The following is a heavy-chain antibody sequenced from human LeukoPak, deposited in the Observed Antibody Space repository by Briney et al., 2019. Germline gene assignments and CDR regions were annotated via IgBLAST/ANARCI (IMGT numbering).Heavy chain of an antibody. CDR2: ISASGGTT. Sequence: GGSLRLSCAASGFTFNNYAMSWVRQAPGKGLEWVSAISASGGTTYYADSVKGRFTISRDNSENTLFLQMNSLRAEDTAVYYCAKQPREYCSSTSCPNWFDSWGQGTLVTVSS. CDR1: GFTFNNYA. CDR3: AKQPREYCSSTSCPNWFDS. J-gene: IGHJ5*01. V-gene: IGHV3-23*01. D-gene: IGHD2-2*01.